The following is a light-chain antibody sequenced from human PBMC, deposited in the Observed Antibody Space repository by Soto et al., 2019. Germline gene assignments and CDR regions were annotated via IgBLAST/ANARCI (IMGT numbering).Light chain of an antibody. CDR1: SSDVGSYNF. J-gene: IGLJ3*02. Sequence: QSVLNQPASVSGSPGQSIIISCTGTSSDVGSYNFVSWYQQHPGKAPKLMIYEVSKRPSGVSNRFSGSKSGNTASLTISGLQPEDEADYYCCSYAGNSGVFGGGTKVTVL. CDR2: EVS. V-gene: IGLV2-23*02. CDR3: CSYAGNSGV.